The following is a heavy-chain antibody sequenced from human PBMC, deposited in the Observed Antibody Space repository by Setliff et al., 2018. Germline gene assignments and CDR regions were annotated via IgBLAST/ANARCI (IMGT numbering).Heavy chain of an antibody. Sequence: PGGSLSLSCAASGFTFSSYSMNWVRQAPGKGLEWVSSISSSSSYIYYADSVKGRFTISRDNAKNSLYLQMNSLRAEDTAVYYCARDPGYGSGIYYYYYYYMDVWGKGTTVTVSS. V-gene: IGHV3-21*01. D-gene: IGHD3-10*01. CDR1: GFTFSSYS. CDR3: ARDPGYGSGIYYYYYYYMDV. J-gene: IGHJ6*03. CDR2: ISSSSSYI.